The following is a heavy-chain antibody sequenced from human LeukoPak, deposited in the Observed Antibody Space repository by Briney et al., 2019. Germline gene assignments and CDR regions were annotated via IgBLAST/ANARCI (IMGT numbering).Heavy chain of an antibody. V-gene: IGHV1-2*02. CDR1: GYTFTSYY. Sequence: ASVKVSCKASGYTFTSYYMHWVRQAPGQGLEWMGWINPNSGGTNYAQKFQGRVTMTRDTSISTAYMELSRLRSDDTAVYHCARNPGYSSSWYPFDHWGQGTLVTVSS. CDR2: INPNSGGT. D-gene: IGHD6-13*01. J-gene: IGHJ4*02. CDR3: ARNPGYSSSWYPFDH.